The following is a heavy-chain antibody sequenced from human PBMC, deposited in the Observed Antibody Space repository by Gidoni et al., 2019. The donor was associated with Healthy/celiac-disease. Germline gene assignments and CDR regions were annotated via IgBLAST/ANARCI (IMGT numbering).Heavy chain of an antibody. J-gene: IGHJ3*02. V-gene: IGHV4-4*02. CDR1: GGSISSSHW. D-gene: IGHD1-1*01. CDR3: ARGNWNDAAFDI. Sequence: HLQESGPGLVKPSGTLSLTCVVSGGSISSSHWWSWVRQPHGTGLEWIGEIYHSGSTNYNPSLKSRVTISVDKSKNQFSLKLSSVTAADTAVYYCARGNWNDAAFDIWGQGTMVTVSS. CDR2: IYHSGST.